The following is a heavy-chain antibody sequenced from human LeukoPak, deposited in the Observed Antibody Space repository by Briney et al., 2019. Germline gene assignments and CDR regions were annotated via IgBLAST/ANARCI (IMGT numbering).Heavy chain of an antibody. D-gene: IGHD1-26*01. J-gene: IGHJ4*02. CDR2: ISSSGSTI. Sequence: GGSLRLSCAASGFTFSSYEMNWVRQAPGKGLEWVSYISSSGSTINYADSVKGRFTISRDNAKNSLYLQMNSLRAEDTAVYYCARDRSFYSGSYWTAFDYWGQGTLVTVSS. CDR3: ARDRSFYSGSYWTAFDY. CDR1: GFTFSSYE. V-gene: IGHV3-48*03.